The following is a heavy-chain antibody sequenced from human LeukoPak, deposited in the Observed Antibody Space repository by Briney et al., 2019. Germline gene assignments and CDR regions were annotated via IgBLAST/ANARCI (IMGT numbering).Heavy chain of an antibody. J-gene: IGHJ3*02. CDR2: ISGGGDST. CDR3: AATRTCSTTTCYGFGI. Sequence: GGSLRLSCAASGFTFSSYALSWVRQAPGKGLEWVSAISGGGDSTYYADSVKGRFTISRDNSKNTLYLQMNSLRAEDTAVYYCAATRTCSTTTCYGFGIWGQGTMVTVSS. D-gene: IGHD2-2*01. V-gene: IGHV3-23*01. CDR1: GFTFSSYA.